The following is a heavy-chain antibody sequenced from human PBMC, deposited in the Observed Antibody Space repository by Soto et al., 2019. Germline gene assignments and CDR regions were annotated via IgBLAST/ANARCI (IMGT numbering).Heavy chain of an antibody. Sequence: PSQTLSLTCAISGDSVSSNSAAWDWIRLSPSRGLEWLARTYYRSRWYNDYAVSVRSRITVNPDTSKNQFSLMLSSVTAADTAVYYCARDRGLIKAFDIWGQGTMVTVSS. D-gene: IGHD3-16*01. J-gene: IGHJ3*02. V-gene: IGHV6-1*01. CDR1: GDSVSSNSAA. CDR2: TYYRSRWYN. CDR3: ARDRGLIKAFDI.